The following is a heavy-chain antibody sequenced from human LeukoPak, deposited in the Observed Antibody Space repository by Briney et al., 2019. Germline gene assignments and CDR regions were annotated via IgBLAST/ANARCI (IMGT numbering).Heavy chain of an antibody. V-gene: IGHV3-30*18. CDR3: AKPLGVYYDSSGYHLGY. D-gene: IGHD3-22*01. Sequence: GGSLRLSCAASGFTFSSYGMHWVRQAPGKGLEWVAVISYDGSNKYYADSVKGRFTISRDNSKNTLYLQMNSLRAEDTAVYYCAKPLGVYYDSSGYHLGYWGQGTLVTVSS. CDR2: ISYDGSNK. J-gene: IGHJ4*02. CDR1: GFTFSSYG.